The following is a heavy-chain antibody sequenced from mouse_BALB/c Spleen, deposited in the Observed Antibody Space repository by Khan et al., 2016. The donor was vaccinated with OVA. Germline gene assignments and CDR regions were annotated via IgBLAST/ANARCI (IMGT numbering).Heavy chain of an antibody. Sequence: VQLQQSGTVLARPGTSVKMSCKASGYTFTSYWMHWVKQRPGQGLEWIGAIYPGNSDTSYNQKFTGKAKLTAVTSTSTAYMELSSLTNEDSAVYYCTRFGYLFAYWGHVTLVTVSA. CDR1: GYTFTSYW. CDR3: TRFGYLFAY. V-gene: IGHV1-5*01. J-gene: IGHJ3*01. D-gene: IGHD2-2*01. CDR2: IYPGNSDT.